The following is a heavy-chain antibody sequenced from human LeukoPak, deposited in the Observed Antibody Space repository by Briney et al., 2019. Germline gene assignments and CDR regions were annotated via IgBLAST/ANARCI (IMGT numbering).Heavy chain of an antibody. V-gene: IGHV4-4*07. D-gene: IGHD5-24*01. J-gene: IGHJ4*02. CDR3: ARDRRDGYNSFYYFDY. CDR2: IYTGGST. Sequence: PSETLSLTCTVSGGSITTNYWSWIRQPAGKGLEWIGRIYTGGSTNYNPSLKSRVTTSVDTSKSQFSLKLNSVTAADTAVYYCARDRRDGYNSFYYFDYWGQGTLVTVSS. CDR1: GGSITTNY.